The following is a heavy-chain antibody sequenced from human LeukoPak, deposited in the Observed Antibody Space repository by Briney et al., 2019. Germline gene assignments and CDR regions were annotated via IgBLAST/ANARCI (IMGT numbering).Heavy chain of an antibody. J-gene: IGHJ4*02. D-gene: IGHD1-7*01. Sequence: GGSLRLSCAASGFTFSRYSMNWVRQAPGKGLEWVSSISSSSSYIYYADSVKDRFTISRDNAKNSLFLQMNSLRDEDTAVYYCARGPSAGLRDWNSYYFDYWGQGTLVTVSS. CDR1: GFTFSRYS. V-gene: IGHV3-21*01. CDR3: ARGPSAGLRDWNSYYFDY. CDR2: ISSSSSYI.